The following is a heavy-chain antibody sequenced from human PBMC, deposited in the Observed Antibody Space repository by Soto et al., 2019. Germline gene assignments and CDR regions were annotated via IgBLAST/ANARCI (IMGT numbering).Heavy chain of an antibody. CDR1: GGSMYRSGYY. V-gene: IGHV4-39*01. CDR3: ARKEGYQLLFRY. J-gene: IGHJ4*02. CDR2: IDYNGVT. D-gene: IGHD2-2*01. Sequence: SETLSLTCTVSGGSMYRSGYYWGWIRQPPGRGLEWIGNIDYNGVTYSNPSLKSRVTISRDTSKNQFSLKLTSVTAADTALYYCARKEGYQLLFRYWCQGALVTVSS.